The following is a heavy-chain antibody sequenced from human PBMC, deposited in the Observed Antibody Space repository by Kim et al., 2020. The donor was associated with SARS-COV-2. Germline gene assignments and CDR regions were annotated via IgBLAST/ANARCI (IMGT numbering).Heavy chain of an antibody. CDR1: GFTFSSYA. CDR2: ISGSGGST. J-gene: IGHJ3*02. CDR3: AKGHTRGQWLERGSAFDI. D-gene: IGHD6-19*01. Sequence: GGSLRLSCAASGFTFSSYAMSWVRQAPGKGLEWVSAISGSGGSTYYADSVKGRFTISRDNSKNTLYLQMNSLRAEDTAVYYCAKGHTRGQWLERGSAFDIWGQGTMVTVSS. V-gene: IGHV3-23*01.